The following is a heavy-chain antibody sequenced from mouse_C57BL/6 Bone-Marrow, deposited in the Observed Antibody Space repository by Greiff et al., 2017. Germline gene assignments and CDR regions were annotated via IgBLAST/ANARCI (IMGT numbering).Heavy chain of an antibody. CDR3: GGLPGYFDV. J-gene: IGHJ1*03. CDR2: IYPGSGNT. Sequence: QVQLQQSGAELARPGASVKLSCKASGYTFTSYCIGWVKQRTGQGLEWIGEIYPGSGNTYYNEKFKGKATLTADKSSSTAYMELRSLTAEDSAVYCCGGLPGYFDVWGTGTTVTVSS. V-gene: IGHV1-81*01. CDR1: GYTFTSYC. D-gene: IGHD2-2*01.